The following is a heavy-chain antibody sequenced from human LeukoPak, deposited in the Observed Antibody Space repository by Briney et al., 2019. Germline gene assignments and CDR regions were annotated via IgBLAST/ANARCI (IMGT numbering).Heavy chain of an antibody. Sequence: GASVKVSCKASAYTFTSYYMHWVRQAPAQGLEWMGIINPSGGSTSYAQKFQGRVTMTRDMSTSTVYMELSSLRSEDTAVYYCARDGSGSVTFIDYWGQGTLVTVSS. CDR2: INPSGGST. J-gene: IGHJ4*02. D-gene: IGHD3-10*01. V-gene: IGHV1-46*01. CDR3: ARDGSGSVTFIDY. CDR1: AYTFTSYY.